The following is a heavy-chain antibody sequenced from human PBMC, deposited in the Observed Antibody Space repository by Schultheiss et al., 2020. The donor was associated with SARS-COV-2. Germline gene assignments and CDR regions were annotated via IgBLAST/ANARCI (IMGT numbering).Heavy chain of an antibody. Sequence: SETLSLTCTIPGGSISSYYWSWIRQPPGKGLEWIGSIYHSGSTYYNPSLKSRVTISVDTSKNQFSLKLSSVTAADTAVYYCARGTRITIFGQGSLGFDPWGQGTLVTVSS. CDR2: IYHSGST. CDR1: GGSISSYY. J-gene: IGHJ5*02. CDR3: ARGTRITIFGQGSLGFDP. D-gene: IGHD3-3*01. V-gene: IGHV4-39*07.